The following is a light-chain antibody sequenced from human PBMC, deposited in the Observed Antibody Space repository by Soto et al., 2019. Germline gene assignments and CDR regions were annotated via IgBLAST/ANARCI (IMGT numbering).Light chain of an antibody. Sequence: QSVLTQPASVSGAPGQSITISCTGTSSDVGGYNYVSWYQQHPGKAPKLMIYDVSNRPSGVSNRFSGSKSGNTASLTISGLQSEDEASYYCSSYTTSSTFYAFGTGTKVTVL. V-gene: IGLV2-14*01. CDR3: SSYTTSSTFYA. CDR1: SSDVGGYNY. J-gene: IGLJ1*01. CDR2: DVS.